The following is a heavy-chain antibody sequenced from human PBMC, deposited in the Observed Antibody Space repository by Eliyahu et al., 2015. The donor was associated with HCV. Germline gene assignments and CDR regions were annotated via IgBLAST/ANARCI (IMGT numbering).Heavy chain of an antibody. D-gene: IGHD2-15*01. CDR1: XXXXSSXA. CDR3: ARGVVVAATGPFDY. J-gene: IGHJ4*02. V-gene: IGHV1-69*04. CDR2: IIPILGIA. Sequence: QVQLVQSGAEVKKPGSSVKVSCKASXXXXSSXAIXWXRQAXGQGLEWMGRIIPILGIANYAQKFQGRVTITADKSTSTAYMELSSLRSEDTAVYYCARGVVVAATGPFDYWGQGTLVTVSS.